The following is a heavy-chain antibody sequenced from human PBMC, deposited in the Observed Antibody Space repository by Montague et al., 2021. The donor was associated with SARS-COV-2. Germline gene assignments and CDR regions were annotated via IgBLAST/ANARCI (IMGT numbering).Heavy chain of an antibody. CDR1: GGSFSTYS. D-gene: IGHD3-10*01. CDR3: ARLGDGVVPSPILGVGPYYSYYYVDV. Sequence: SETLSLTCAVHGGSFSTYSWNWIRQPPGKGLEWIGEIHHGGSTNYNPSLKSRVTISADTSKNQFSLKLTSVAAADTAVYYCARLGDGVVPSPILGVGPYYSYYYVDVWAKGTTVTVSS. J-gene: IGHJ6*03. V-gene: IGHV4-34*01. CDR2: IHHGGST.